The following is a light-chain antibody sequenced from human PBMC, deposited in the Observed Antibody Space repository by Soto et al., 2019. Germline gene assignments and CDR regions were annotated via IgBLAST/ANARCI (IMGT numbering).Light chain of an antibody. CDR3: QQYTNWPPYT. CDR1: QSVSSN. J-gene: IGKJ2*01. V-gene: IGKV3-15*01. CDR2: GAS. Sequence: EIVMTQSPATLSVSPGERATLSCRASQSVSSNLAWYQQKPGQATRLLIYGASTRATGIPARFSGSGSGTEFTLTISSMQSADVAVYYCQQYTNWPPYTFGQGTKLEIK.